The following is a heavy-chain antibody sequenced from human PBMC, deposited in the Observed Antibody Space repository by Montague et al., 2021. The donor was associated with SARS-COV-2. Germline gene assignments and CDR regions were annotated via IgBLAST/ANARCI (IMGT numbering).Heavy chain of an antibody. D-gene: IGHD3-22*01. CDR1: GGSLNNYF. J-gene: IGHJ4*02. CDR3: ARVDSSGPGEY. V-gene: IGHV4-59*08. CDR2: ISDSGST. Sequence: SETLSLTCTVSGGSLNNYFWSWIRQPPGTGLEWVGYISDSGSTNYNPSLQSRVTISVDTARNQFSLTLLSVTAADTAFYYCARVDSSGPGEYWGQGILVSVSS.